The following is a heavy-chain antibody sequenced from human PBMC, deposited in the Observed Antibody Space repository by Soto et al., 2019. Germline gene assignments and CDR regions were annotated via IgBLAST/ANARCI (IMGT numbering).Heavy chain of an antibody. Sequence: EVQLLESGGGLVQPGGSLRLSCATSGFSFTSWPMSWVRQAPGKGLEWVSSISASGASTYYADSVKGRFFISRDSPRNTLYLQLNSLRAEDTALFYSVKSRPTVRIDGYYFDDWGQGTLVTVSP. CDR3: VKSRPTVRIDGYYFDD. J-gene: IGHJ4*02. V-gene: IGHV3-23*01. CDR1: GFSFTSWP. D-gene: IGHD2-2*03. CDR2: ISASGAST.